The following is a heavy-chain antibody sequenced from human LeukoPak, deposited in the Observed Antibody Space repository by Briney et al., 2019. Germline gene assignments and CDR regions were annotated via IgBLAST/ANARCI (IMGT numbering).Heavy chain of an antibody. CDR2: ISGSGRDT. CDR3: AKTAQYSSSWINC. D-gene: IGHD6-13*01. CDR1: GFTFSSYA. V-gene: IGHV3-23*01. Sequence: GWSLRLSCAASGFTFSSYAMSWVRQAQGKGLEWVSGISGSGRDTYYAAFVKGRFTISRDNFENTLHLQMNSLRAEDTAVYYCAKTAQYSSSWINCWGQGTLVTVSS. J-gene: IGHJ4*02.